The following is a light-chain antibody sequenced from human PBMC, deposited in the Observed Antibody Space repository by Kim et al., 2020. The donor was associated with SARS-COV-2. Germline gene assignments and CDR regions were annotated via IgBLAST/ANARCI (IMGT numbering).Light chain of an antibody. CDR1: QSVSSN. CDR2: GAS. Sequence: EIVMTQSPATLSVSPGESATLSCRASQSVSSNLAWYQQKPGQAPRLLIYGASTRATGIPARFSGSGSGTEFTLTISSLQSEDFAVYYCQQYNNWWWFGQGTKVDIK. V-gene: IGKV3-15*01. CDR3: QQYNNWWW. J-gene: IGKJ1*01.